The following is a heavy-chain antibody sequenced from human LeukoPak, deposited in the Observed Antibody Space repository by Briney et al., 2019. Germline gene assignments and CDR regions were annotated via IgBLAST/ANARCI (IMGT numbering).Heavy chain of an antibody. V-gene: IGHV1-24*01. CDR1: GYTLTELS. D-gene: IGHD3-10*01. CDR3: ATAYYYYGSGSFDY. CDR2: FDPEDGET. J-gene: IGHJ4*02. Sequence: ASVKVSCKVSGYTLTELSMHWVRQAPGKGLEWMGGFDPEDGETIYAQKFQGRATMTEDTSTDTAYMELSSLRSEDTAVYYCATAYYYYGSGSFDYWGQGTLVTVSS.